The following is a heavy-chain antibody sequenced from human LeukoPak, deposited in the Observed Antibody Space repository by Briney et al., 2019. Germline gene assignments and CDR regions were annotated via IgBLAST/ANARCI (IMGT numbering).Heavy chain of an antibody. CDR3: AKMASWVVRGENRQFDY. CDR2: ISGSGGST. J-gene: IGHJ4*02. CDR1: GSTFSSYA. V-gene: IGHV3-23*01. D-gene: IGHD3-10*01. Sequence: GGSLRLSCAASGSTFSSYAMSWVRQAPGKGLEWVSAISGSGGSTYYADSVKGRFTISRDNSKNTLYLQMNSLRAEDTAVYYCAKMASWVVRGENRQFDYWGQGTLVTVSS.